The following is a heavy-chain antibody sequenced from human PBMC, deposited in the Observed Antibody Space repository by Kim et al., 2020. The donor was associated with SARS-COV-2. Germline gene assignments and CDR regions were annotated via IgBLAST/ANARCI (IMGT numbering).Heavy chain of an antibody. CDR3: ARALVAVRGVTPFDY. V-gene: IGHV1-2*02. Sequence: ASVKVSCKASGYTFTGYYMHWVRQAPGQGLEWMGWINPNSGGTNYAQKFQGRVTMTRDTSISTAYMELSRLRSDDTAVYYCARALVAVRGVTPFDYWGQGTLVTVSS. CDR2: INPNSGGT. J-gene: IGHJ4*02. CDR1: GYTFTGYY. D-gene: IGHD3-10*01.